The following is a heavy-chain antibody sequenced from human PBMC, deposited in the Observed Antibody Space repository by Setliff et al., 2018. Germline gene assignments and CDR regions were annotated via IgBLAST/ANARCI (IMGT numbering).Heavy chain of an antibody. CDR3: ARAKGNDYSMDV. CDR1: GFTFSSYC. CDR2: IRQEGSEK. V-gene: IGHV3-7*01. Sequence: GGSLRLSCAASGFTFSSYCMRWVRQAPGKGLEWVANIRQEGSEKYYVDSVKGRFTISRDNAKNALYLQMTSLRADDTAVYYCARAKGNDYSMDVWGKGTTVTVSS. J-gene: IGHJ6*03.